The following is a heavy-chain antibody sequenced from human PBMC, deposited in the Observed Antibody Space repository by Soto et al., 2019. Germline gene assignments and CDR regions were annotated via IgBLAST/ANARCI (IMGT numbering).Heavy chain of an antibody. CDR2: IKQDGSEK. V-gene: IGHV3-7*05. Sequence: HPGGSLRLSCAASGFTFSSYWMSWVRQAPGKGLEWVANIKQDGSEKYYVDSVKGRFTISRDNAKNSLYLQMNSLRAEDTAVYYCARARAGDYYDSSGYYGPDAFDIWGQGTMVTVSS. D-gene: IGHD3-22*01. CDR3: ARARAGDYYDSSGYYGPDAFDI. J-gene: IGHJ3*02. CDR1: GFTFSSYW.